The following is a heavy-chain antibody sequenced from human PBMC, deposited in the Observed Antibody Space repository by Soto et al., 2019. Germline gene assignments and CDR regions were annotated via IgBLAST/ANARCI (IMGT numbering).Heavy chain of an antibody. CDR2: ISYDGSNK. D-gene: IGHD3-22*01. V-gene: IGHV3-30*18. J-gene: IGHJ5*02. CDR3: AKDTSSGYYSNWFDP. CDR1: GFTFCSYG. Sequence: GGSLRLSCAASGFTFCSYGMHWVRQAPGKGLEWVAVISYDGSNKYYADSVKGRFTISRDNSKNTLYLQMSSLRAEDTAVYYCAKDTSSGYYSNWFDPWGQGTLVTVSS.